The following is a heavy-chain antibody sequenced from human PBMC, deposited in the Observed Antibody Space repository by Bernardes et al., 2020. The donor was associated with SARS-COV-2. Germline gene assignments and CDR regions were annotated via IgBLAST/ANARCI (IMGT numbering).Heavy chain of an antibody. CDR1: GFVFSDYY. Sequence: GGSLRLSCAGSGFVFSDYYLDWVRQAPGKGLEWVGRIRNKVNRYSTEYAASVKGRFTIPRDDSKNSMFLQMNSLKTQDTAVYYCVCSHDPEAMDVRGQGTTVTVSS. D-gene: IGHD3-16*01. V-gene: IGHV3-72*01. CDR2: IRNKVNRYST. CDR3: VCSHDPEAMDV. J-gene: IGHJ6*02.